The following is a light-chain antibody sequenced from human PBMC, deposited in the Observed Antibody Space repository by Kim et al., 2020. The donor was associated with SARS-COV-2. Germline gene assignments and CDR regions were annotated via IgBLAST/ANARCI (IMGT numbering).Light chain of an antibody. CDR3: QKYGISPRT. Sequence: EIVLTQSPGTLSLSPGERVTLSCRGSQSVISSYLAWYQQKPGQAPRLHIFGTSSRATGIPDRFSGSGAGTDFTLTISRLETEDFAVYYCQKYGISPRTIGQGTKMDIK. J-gene: IGKJ1*01. CDR1: QSVISSY. V-gene: IGKV3-20*01. CDR2: GTS.